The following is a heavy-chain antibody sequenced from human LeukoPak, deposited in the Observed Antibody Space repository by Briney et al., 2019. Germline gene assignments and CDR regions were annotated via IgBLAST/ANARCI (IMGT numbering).Heavy chain of an antibody. CDR1: GGSMSFYY. D-gene: IGHD3-10*01. J-gene: IGHJ5*02. CDR2: IYYSGST. V-gene: IGHV4-59*01. CDR3: ARGVVVRGGFATWFDP. Sequence: SETLSLTCTVSGGSMSFYYWNWIRQSPGKGLEWIGYIYYSGSTNYNPSLKSRVTISVDTSKNQFSLKLSSVTAADTAVYYCARGVVVRGGFATWFDPWGQGTLVTVSS.